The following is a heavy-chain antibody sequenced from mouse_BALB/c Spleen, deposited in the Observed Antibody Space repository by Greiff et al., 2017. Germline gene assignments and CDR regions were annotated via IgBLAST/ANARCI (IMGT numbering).Heavy chain of an antibody. V-gene: IGHV2-2*02. CDR1: GFSLTSYG. D-gene: IGHD3-3*01. CDR2: IWSGGST. J-gene: IGHJ1*01. Sequence: QVQLKQSGPGLVQPSQSLSITCTVSGFSLTSYGVHWVRQSPGKGLEWLGVIWSGGSTDYNAAFISRLSISKDNSKSQVFFKMNSLQANDTAIYYCARMGWRYWYFDVWGAGTTVTVSS. CDR3: ARMGWRYWYFDV.